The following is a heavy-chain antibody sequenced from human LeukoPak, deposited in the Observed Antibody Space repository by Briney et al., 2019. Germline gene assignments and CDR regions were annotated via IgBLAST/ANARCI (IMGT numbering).Heavy chain of an antibody. CDR1: GFTFSSYG. D-gene: IGHD6-6*01. V-gene: IGHV3-33*08. J-gene: IGHJ4*02. CDR2: IWYDGSNK. CDR3: ARGLSIAANLDY. Sequence: GGPLRLSCAASGFTFSSYGMHWVRQAPGKGLEGVAVIWYDGSNKYYADSVKGRFTISRDNPKNTLYLQMNSLRAEDTAVYYCARGLSIAANLDYWGQGTLVTVSS.